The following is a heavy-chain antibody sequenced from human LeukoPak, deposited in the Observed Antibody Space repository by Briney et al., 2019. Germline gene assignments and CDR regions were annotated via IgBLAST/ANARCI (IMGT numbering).Heavy chain of an antibody. CDR1: GYSFSNYW. CDR2: IYPGDSDT. V-gene: IGHV5-51*01. Sequence: GESLKISCKGSGYSFSNYWIGWVRQLPGKALEWMGIIYPGDSDTRYSPSFQGQVTISADKSISTAYLQWSSLKASDTAMYYCARQRRYSSGWYRFDYWGQGTLVTVSS. J-gene: IGHJ4*02. D-gene: IGHD6-19*01. CDR3: ARQRRYSSGWYRFDY.